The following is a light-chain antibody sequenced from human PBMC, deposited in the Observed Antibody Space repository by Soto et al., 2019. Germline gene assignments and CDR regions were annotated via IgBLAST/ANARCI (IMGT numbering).Light chain of an antibody. CDR2: EVR. J-gene: IGLJ2*01. CDR1: MRDIGAYNL. V-gene: IGLV2-14*03. Sequence: QSALTHPASVSGSPGQSITISCAGTMRDIGAYNLVSWYQQHPGKAPQLIIYEVRNRPSGISFRFSGSKSGNTASLTISGLQAEDEADYYCSSFTSKSTLIFGGVTKVTVL. CDR3: SSFTSKSTLI.